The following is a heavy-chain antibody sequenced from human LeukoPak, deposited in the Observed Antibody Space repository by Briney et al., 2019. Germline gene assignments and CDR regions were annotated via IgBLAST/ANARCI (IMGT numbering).Heavy chain of an antibody. CDR1: GYSFTSYW. CDR3: ARLSGSGSYYFLPPYYYYYYGMDV. D-gene: IGHD3-10*01. Sequence: GESLKISCKGSGYSFTSYWIGWVRQMPGKGLEWMGIIYPGDSDTRYSPSFQGQVTISADKSISTAYLQWSSLKASDTAMYYCARLSGSGSYYFLPPYYYYYYGMDVWGQGTTVTVSS. CDR2: IYPGDSDT. V-gene: IGHV5-51*01. J-gene: IGHJ6*02.